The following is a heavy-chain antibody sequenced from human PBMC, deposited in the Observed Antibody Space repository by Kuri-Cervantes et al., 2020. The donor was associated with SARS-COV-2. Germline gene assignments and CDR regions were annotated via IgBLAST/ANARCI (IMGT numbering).Heavy chain of an antibody. J-gene: IGHJ1*01. CDR2: IRYDGSND. CDR1: GFTFSSYW. D-gene: IGHD4-11*01. CDR3: AKDDHSTYWYRDLGSLQH. V-gene: IGHV3-30*02. Sequence: GSLRLSCAASGFTFSSYWMHWVRQAPGKGLEWVAFIRYDGSNDYYADSVKGRVTISRDNSKNMLYLQMNSLRPEDTALYYCAKDDHSTYWYRDLGSLQHWGQGTLVTVSS.